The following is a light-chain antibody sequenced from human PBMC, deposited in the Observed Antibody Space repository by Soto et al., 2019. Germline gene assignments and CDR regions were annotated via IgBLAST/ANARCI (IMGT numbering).Light chain of an antibody. CDR2: DAS. Sequence: EIVLTQSPATLSLSPGERATLSCRASQSISNYLAWYQHKPGQAPRLLIYDASSRATGIPARFSGSGSGTDFTLTISSLEPEDCAVYFCQLRSNWPPTWTFGQGTKVEIK. CDR3: QLRSNWPPTWT. J-gene: IGKJ1*01. V-gene: IGKV3-11*01. CDR1: QSISNY.